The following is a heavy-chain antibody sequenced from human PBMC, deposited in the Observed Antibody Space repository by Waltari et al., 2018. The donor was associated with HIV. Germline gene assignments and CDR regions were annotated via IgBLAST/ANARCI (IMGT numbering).Heavy chain of an antibody. CDR2: INPNSGGT. CDR3: ARGQAGIAAHYYYYGMDV. D-gene: IGHD6-13*01. J-gene: IGHJ6*02. CDR1: GYTFTGYY. Sequence: QVQLVQSGAEVKQPGASVKVSCKASGYTFTGYYMHWVRQAPGHGLEWMGWINPNSGGTNYAQKFQGRVTMTRDTSISTAYMELSRLRSDDTAVYYCARGQAGIAAHYYYYGMDVWGQGTTVTVSS. V-gene: IGHV1-2*02.